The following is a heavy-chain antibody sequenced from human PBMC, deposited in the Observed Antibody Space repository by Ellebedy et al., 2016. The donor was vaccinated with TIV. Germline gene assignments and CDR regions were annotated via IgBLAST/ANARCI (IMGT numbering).Heavy chain of an antibody. CDR3: ARSLAGYGYIDS. Sequence: GGSLRLSCKASGYNFATYWIGWLRQTPGKGLEWMGIIFPLDSDTRYSPSFQSQVTISADRTLNTAYLQWSSLRASDTAMYYCARSLAGYGYIDSWGQGTLVNVSS. V-gene: IGHV5-51*01. J-gene: IGHJ4*02. CDR2: IFPLDSDT. D-gene: IGHD5-12*01. CDR1: GYNFATYW.